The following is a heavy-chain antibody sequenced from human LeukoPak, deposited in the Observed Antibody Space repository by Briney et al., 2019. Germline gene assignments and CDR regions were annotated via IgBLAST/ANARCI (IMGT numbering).Heavy chain of an antibody. D-gene: IGHD6-13*01. CDR1: GFTFSSYG. CDR2: ISYDGSNK. CDR3: AKDRTGIIAAAAMAY. V-gene: IGHV3-30*18. Sequence: GGSLRLSCAASGFTFSSYGIDWVRQAPGKGLEWVAVISYDGSNKYYADSVKGRFTISRDNSKNTLYLQMNSLRAEDTAVYYCAKDRTGIIAAAAMAYWGQGTLVTVSS. J-gene: IGHJ4*02.